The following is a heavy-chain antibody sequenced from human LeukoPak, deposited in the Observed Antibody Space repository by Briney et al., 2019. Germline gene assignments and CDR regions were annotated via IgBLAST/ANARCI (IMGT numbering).Heavy chain of an antibody. CDR1: GFTFSGSA. Sequence: GGSLRLSCAASGFTFSGSAMHWVRQASGKGLEWVGRIRSKANSYATAYAASVKGRFTISRDDSKNTAYLQMNSLKTEDTAVYYCTIRVGATTTGGDLFDYWGQGTLVTVSS. J-gene: IGHJ4*02. CDR2: IRSKANSYAT. CDR3: TIRVGATTTGGDLFDY. V-gene: IGHV3-73*01. D-gene: IGHD1-26*01.